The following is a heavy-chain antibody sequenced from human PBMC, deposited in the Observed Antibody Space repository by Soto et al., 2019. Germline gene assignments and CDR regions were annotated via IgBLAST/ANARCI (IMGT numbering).Heavy chain of an antibody. CDR3: TRGISKYSSWYEPHTEFDA. V-gene: IGHV4-30-4*01. D-gene: IGHD6-13*01. CDR2: LYFNGGT. CDR1: GGPINSPDYY. Sequence: QVQLQESGPGLVKPSQTLSLTCNVSGGPINSPDYYWTWIRQSPGKGLEWIGYLYFNGGTQYNPSLRTPIRMSLDTSKQHYSLKMRSGTGADTAVYYCTRGISKYSSWYEPHTEFDAWGQVVMVT. J-gene: IGHJ5*02.